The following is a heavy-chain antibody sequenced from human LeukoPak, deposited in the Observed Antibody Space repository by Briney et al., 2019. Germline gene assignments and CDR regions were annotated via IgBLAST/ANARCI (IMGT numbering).Heavy chain of an antibody. V-gene: IGHV1-18*01. CDR1: GYTFTSYG. D-gene: IGHD2-21*02. CDR3: ARTYCGGDCNNRYFDY. J-gene: IGHJ4*02. Sequence: GASVTVSCKASGYTFTSYGISWVRQAPGQGLEWMGWISAYNGNTNYAQKLQGRVTMTRDKSTSTVYMELNSLRSEDTALYYCARTYCGGDCNNRYFDYWGQGTLVTVSS. CDR2: ISAYNGNT.